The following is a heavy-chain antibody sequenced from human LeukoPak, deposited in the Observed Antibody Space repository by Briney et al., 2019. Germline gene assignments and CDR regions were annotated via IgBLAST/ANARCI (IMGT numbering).Heavy chain of an antibody. CDR1: GFTFSSYS. CDR3: ARDPGGYCSSTSCYEKVFDY. Sequence: GGSLRLSCAASGFTFSSYSMNWVRQAPGKGLEWVSSISSSSSYIHYADSVKGRFTISRDNAKNSLYLQMNSLRAEDTAVYYCARDPGGYCSSTSCYEKVFDYWGQGTLVTVSS. CDR2: ISSSSSYI. V-gene: IGHV3-21*01. D-gene: IGHD2-2*01. J-gene: IGHJ4*02.